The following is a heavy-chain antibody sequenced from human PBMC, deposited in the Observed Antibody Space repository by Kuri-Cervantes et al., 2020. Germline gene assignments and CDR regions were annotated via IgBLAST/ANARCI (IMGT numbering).Heavy chain of an antibody. V-gene: IGHV4-31*03. J-gene: IGHJ4*02. CDR1: GGSISTSNYF. CDR3: ARGPLGFDY. Sequence: SETLSLTCTVSGGSISTSNYFWSWIRQHPGKGLEWIGYIYYSGSTYYNPSLKSRVTISVDTSKNQFSLKLSSVTAADTAVYYCARGPLGFDYWGQGTLVTVSS. CDR2: IYYSGST. D-gene: IGHD3-16*01.